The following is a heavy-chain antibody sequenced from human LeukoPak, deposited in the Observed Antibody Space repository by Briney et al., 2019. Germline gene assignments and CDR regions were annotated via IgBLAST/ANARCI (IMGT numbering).Heavy chain of an antibody. J-gene: IGHJ5*01. D-gene: IGHD3-3*02. CDR2: IYYSGST. CDR1: GGSISSYY. V-gene: IGHV4-59*01. Sequence: PSETLSLTCTVSGGSISSYYWSWIRQPPGKGLEWIGYIYYSGSTNYNPSLKSRVTISVDMSKNQFSLKLSSVTAADTAVYYCARDFFSNLGRFDSWGQGTLVTVSS. CDR3: ARDFFSNLGRFDS.